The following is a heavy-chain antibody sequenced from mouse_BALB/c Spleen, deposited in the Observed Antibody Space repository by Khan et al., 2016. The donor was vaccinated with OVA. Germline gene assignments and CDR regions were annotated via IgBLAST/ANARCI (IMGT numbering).Heavy chain of an antibody. Sequence: EVELVESGGGLVQPGGSRKLSCTASGFTFRSFGMHWVRQAPEKGLEWVAYIGSDSSTIYYADTVKGRFTISRDNPKNTLLLQLTSLRSEDTAIYDCASSRYWSWFASWGQGTLVTVSA. V-gene: IGHV5-17*02. CDR2: IGSDSSTI. CDR3: ASSRYWSWFAS. J-gene: IGHJ3*01. CDR1: GFTFRSFG. D-gene: IGHD2-12*01.